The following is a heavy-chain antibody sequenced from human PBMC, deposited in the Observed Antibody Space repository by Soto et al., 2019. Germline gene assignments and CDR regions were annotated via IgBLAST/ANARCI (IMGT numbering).Heavy chain of an antibody. Sequence: GGSLRLSCAASGFTFDDYTMHWVRQAPGKGLEWVSLISWDGGSTYYADSVKGRFTISRDNSKNSLYLQMNSLRTEDTALYYCALSWSRYYYYYGMDVWGQGTTVTVSS. D-gene: IGHD2-15*01. CDR1: GFTFDDYT. CDR2: ISWDGGST. CDR3: ALSWSRYYYYYGMDV. V-gene: IGHV3-43*01. J-gene: IGHJ6*02.